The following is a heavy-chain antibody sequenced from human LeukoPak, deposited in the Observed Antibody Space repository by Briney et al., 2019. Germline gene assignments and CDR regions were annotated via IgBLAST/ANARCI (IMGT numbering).Heavy chain of an antibody. CDR1: GDSVSSNSAA. V-gene: IGHV6-1*01. D-gene: IGHD1-26*01. J-gene: IGHJ6*03. CDR3: ARDEGATTGGYYYYYYMDV. CDR2: TYYRSKWYN. Sequence: HSQTLSLTCAISGDSVSSNSAAWNWIRQSPSRGLEWLGRTYYRSKWYNDYAVSVKSRITINPDTSKNQFSLQLNSVTPDDTAVYYCARDEGATTGGYYYYYYMDVWGKGTTVTVSS.